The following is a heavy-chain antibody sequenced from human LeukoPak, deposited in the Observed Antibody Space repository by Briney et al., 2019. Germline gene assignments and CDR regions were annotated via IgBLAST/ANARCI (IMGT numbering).Heavy chain of an antibody. V-gene: IGHV3-23*01. D-gene: IGHD6-19*01. CDR1: GFTVSSNY. Sequence: GGSLRLSCAASGFTVSSNYMSWVRRAPGKGLEWVSAISGSGGSTYYADSVKGRFTISRDNSKNTLYLQMNSLRAEDTAVYYCAKATGKQWLAYYFDYWGQGTLVTVSS. J-gene: IGHJ4*02. CDR2: ISGSGGST. CDR3: AKATGKQWLAYYFDY.